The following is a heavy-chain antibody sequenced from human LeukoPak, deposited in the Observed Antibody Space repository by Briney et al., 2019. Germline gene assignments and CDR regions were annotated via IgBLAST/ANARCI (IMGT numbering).Heavy chain of an antibody. CDR2: ISYIGST. J-gene: IGHJ4*02. Sequence: SETLSLTCTVSGGSISSYYWSWIRQPPGKGLEWIGYISYIGSTNYNASLQSRVTMSVDMSKNEFSLKVRSVTAADTAVYYCARHKGGTTYDYWGQGTLVTVSS. D-gene: IGHD1-7*01. CDR3: ARHKGGTTYDY. V-gene: IGHV4-59*08. CDR1: GGSISSYY.